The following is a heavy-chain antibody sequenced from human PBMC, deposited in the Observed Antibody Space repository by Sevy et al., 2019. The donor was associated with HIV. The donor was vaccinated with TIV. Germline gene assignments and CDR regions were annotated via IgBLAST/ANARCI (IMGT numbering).Heavy chain of an antibody. CDR2: ISRYNT. D-gene: IGHD1-26*01. CDR3: ARAPSGSQGPGQYFQH. Sequence: ASVKVSCKASGYTFTNYGITWVRQAPGQGLEWMGWISRYNTNYAQNPQGRVTMTTDTSTSTVYMELRGLRSDDTAVYYCARAPSGSQGPGQYFQHWGQGTLVTVSS. V-gene: IGHV1-18*01. CDR1: GYTFTNYG. J-gene: IGHJ1*01.